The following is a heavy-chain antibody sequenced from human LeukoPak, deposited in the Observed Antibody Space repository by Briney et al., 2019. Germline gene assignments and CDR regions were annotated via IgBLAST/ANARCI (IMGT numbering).Heavy chain of an antibody. CDR1: GYTFTSYG. J-gene: IGHJ4*02. Sequence: GASVKVSCKASGYTFTSYGISWVRQAPGQGLEWMGWISAYNGNTNYAQKLQGRVTMTTDTSTSTAYMELRSLRSDDTAVYYCARVPDYYDSGWYFDYWGQGTLVTVSS. D-gene: IGHD3-22*01. CDR2: ISAYNGNT. CDR3: ARVPDYYDSGWYFDY. V-gene: IGHV1-18*01.